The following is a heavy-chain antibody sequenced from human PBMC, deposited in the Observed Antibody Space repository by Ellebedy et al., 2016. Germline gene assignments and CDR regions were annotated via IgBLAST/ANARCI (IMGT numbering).Heavy chain of an antibody. CDR3: ARSSAVVVASTEF. V-gene: IGHV3-23*01. CDR2: ISGSGGST. CDR1: GFTFSTYW. J-gene: IGHJ4*02. D-gene: IGHD2-15*01. Sequence: GGSLRLSXAASGFTFSTYWMHWVRQAPGKGLEWVSGISGSGGSTYYADSVKGRFTISRDTSRNTVYLQMNSLRAEDTALYYCARSSAVVVASTEFWGQGTLVTVSS.